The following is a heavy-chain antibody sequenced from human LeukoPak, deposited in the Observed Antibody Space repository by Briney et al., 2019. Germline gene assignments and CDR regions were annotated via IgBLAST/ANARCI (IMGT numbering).Heavy chain of an antibody. CDR3: VRSLPGDTSGYYYCDS. V-gene: IGHV5-51*01. Sequence: GESLKISCKGSGYSFSNYWIGWVRQMPGKGLEWMGIIYPGDSAVRYSPSFQGQVTFSVDKSISTAYLQWSSLKASDTAIYYCVRSLPGDTSGYYYCDSWGQGTLVTASS. D-gene: IGHD3-22*01. J-gene: IGHJ4*02. CDR2: IYPGDSAV. CDR1: GYSFSNYW.